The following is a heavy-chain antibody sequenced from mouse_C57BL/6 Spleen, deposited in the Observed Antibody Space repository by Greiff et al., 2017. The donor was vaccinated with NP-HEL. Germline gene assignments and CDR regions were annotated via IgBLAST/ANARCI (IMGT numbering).Heavy chain of an antibody. CDR3: ARRDYYGSSSSMDY. J-gene: IGHJ4*01. D-gene: IGHD1-1*01. Sequence: VQLQQPGAELVRPGSSVKLSCKASGYTFTSYWMHWVKQRPIQGLEWIGNIDPSDSETHYNQKFKDKATLTVDKSSSTAYMQLSSLTSEDSAVYYCARRDYYGSSSSMDYWGQGTSVTVSS. CDR1: GYTFTSYW. CDR2: IDPSDSET. V-gene: IGHV1-52*01.